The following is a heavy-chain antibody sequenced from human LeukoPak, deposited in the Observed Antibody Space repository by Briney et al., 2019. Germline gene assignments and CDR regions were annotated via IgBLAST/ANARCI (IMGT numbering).Heavy chain of an antibody. V-gene: IGHV3-53*01. CDR1: GFTASSNY. D-gene: IGHD3-22*01. CDR2: IYSGGST. CDR3: ARAHTYYYDSSGYPTSLFDY. Sequence: GGSLRLSCAASGFTASSNYMSWVRQAPGKGLEWVSVIYSGGSTYYADSVKGRFTISRDNSKNTLYLQMNSLRAEDTAVYYCARAHTYYYDSSGYPTSLFDYWGQGTLVTVSS. J-gene: IGHJ4*02.